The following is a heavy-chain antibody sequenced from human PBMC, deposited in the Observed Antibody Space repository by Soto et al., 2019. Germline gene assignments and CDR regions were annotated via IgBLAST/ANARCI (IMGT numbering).Heavy chain of an antibody. V-gene: IGHV3-23*01. D-gene: IGHD5-18*01. CDR1: GFTFSSYA. Sequence: EVQLLESGGGLVQPGGSLRLSCAASGFTFSSYAMSWVRQAPGKGLEWVSAISGSGGSTYHADSVKGRFTIPRDNSKRTLELQMNSLGAEDTAVYYCAKGGHQAMVGREIDAFDCWGRGTMVTFSS. CDR2: ISGSGGST. J-gene: IGHJ3*01. CDR3: AKGGHQAMVGREIDAFDC.